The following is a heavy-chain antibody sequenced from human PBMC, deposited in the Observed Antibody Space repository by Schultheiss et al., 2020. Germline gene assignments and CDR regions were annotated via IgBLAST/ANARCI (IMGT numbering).Heavy chain of an antibody. V-gene: IGHV4-59*08. J-gene: IGHJ4*02. Sequence: SETLSLTCAVYGGSISSYYWSWIRQPPGKGLEWIGYIYYSGSTNYNPSLKSRVTISVDTSKSQVSLRLSSVTAADTGIYYCARWNTMSTAGLDYWGRGTLVTVSS. CDR1: GGSISSYY. CDR3: ARWNTMSTAGLDY. D-gene: IGHD4-17*01. CDR2: IYYSGST.